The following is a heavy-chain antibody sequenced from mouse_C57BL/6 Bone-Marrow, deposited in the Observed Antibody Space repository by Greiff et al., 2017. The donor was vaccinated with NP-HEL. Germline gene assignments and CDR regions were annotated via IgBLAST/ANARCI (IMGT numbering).Heavy chain of an antibody. D-gene: IGHD1-1*01. CDR3: ARWDYYGSSYNY. CDR2: IYPGGGYP. V-gene: IGHV1-63*01. Sequence: VKLMESGAGLVRPGTSVKMSCKASGYTFTNYWIGWAKQRPGHGLEWIGDIYPGGGYPNYNEKFKGKATLTADKSSSTAYMQFSSLTSEDAAIYDCARWDYYGSSYNYWGQGTTLTVSS. J-gene: IGHJ2*01. CDR1: GYTFTNYW.